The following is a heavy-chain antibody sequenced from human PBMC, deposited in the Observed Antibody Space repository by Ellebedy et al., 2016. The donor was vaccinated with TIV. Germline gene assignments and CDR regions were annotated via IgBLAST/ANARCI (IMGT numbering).Heavy chain of an antibody. D-gene: IGHD3-22*01. CDR1: GFTFSSYG. Sequence: GGSLRLSCAASGFTFSSYGMHWVRQAPGKGLEWVAVISYDGSNKYYADSVKGRFTISRDNSKNALYLQLNRLRIEDTAVYYCAKGSSSGFNYDRVGFDDWGQGTLVTVSA. CDR2: ISYDGSNK. CDR3: AKGSSSGFNYDRVGFDD. V-gene: IGHV3-30*18. J-gene: IGHJ4*02.